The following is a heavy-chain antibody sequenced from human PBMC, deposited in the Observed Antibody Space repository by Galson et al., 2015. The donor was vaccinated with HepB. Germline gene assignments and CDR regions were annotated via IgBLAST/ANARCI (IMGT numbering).Heavy chain of an antibody. D-gene: IGHD4-17*01. CDR1: GFTFSNAW. CDR3: TTEEDYGDYLLSYY. Sequence: SLRLSCAASGFTFSNAWMSWVRQAPGKGLEWVGRIKSKTDGGTTDYAAPVKGRFTISRDDSKNTLYLQMNSLKTEDTAVYYCTTEEDYGDYLLSYYWGQGTLVTISS. V-gene: IGHV3-15*01. CDR2: IKSKTDGGTT. J-gene: IGHJ4*02.